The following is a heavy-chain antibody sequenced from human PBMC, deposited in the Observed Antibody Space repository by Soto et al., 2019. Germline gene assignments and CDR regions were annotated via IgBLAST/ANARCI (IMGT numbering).Heavy chain of an antibody. J-gene: IGHJ6*02. D-gene: IGHD5-18*01. CDR2: ISYDGSIK. CDR3: ANSEYSRYKNIDV. V-gene: IGHV3-30*18. Sequence: GSLRLACSASGFTFSGYGMHWVRQAPGRGLEWVALISYDGSIKYYADSVRVRFTIPRDNSKNTLYLQMNSLRAEDTAVYYCANSEYSRYKNIDVWGQGTKVTVYS. CDR1: GFTFSGYG.